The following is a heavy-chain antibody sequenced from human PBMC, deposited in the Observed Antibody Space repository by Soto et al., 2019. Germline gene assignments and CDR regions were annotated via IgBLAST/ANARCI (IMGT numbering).Heavy chain of an antibody. CDR1: GFTFSYSC. J-gene: IGHJ6*02. CDR2: ITFSGNTV. V-gene: IGHV3-11*01. CDR3: ARVSWREKYGMDV. Sequence: PGGSRRRSWAASGFTFSYSCMSWMREAPGKGLEWISYITFSGNTVYYADSLKGRFTISRDNAKNSLYLQMNRLRAEDTAVYYCARVSWREKYGMDVWGQGTTVTVSS.